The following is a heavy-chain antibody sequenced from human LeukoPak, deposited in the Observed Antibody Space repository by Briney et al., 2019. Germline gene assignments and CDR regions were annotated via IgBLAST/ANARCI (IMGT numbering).Heavy chain of an antibody. J-gene: IGHJ3*02. CDR3: AKEGIVSARAAFDI. CDR1: GFTFDDYA. Sequence: PGRSLRLSCAASGFTFDDYAMHWVQQAPGKGLEWVSGISWNSGSIGYADSVKGRFTISRDNAKNSLYLQMNSLRAEDMALYYCAKEGIVSARAAFDIWGQGTMVTVSS. D-gene: IGHD2-21*01. V-gene: IGHV3-9*03. CDR2: ISWNSGSI.